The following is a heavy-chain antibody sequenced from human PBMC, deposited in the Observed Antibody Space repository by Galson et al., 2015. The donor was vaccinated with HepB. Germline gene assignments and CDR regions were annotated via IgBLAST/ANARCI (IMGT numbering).Heavy chain of an antibody. J-gene: IGHJ4*02. Sequence: SLRLSCAASGFTFSSYSMNWVRQAPGKGLEWVSYISSSSSTIYYADSVKGRFTISRDNAKNSLYLQMNSLRAEDTAVYYCARRIAAAGFDYWGQGTLVTVSS. CDR1: GFTFSSYS. D-gene: IGHD6-13*01. V-gene: IGHV3-48*01. CDR3: ARRIAAAGFDY. CDR2: ISSSSSTI.